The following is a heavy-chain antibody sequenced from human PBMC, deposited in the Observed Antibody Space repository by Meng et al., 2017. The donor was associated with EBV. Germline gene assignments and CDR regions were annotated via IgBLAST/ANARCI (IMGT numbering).Heavy chain of an antibody. V-gene: IGHV1-69*01. Sequence: QVTWVQSGAEVKKPGSSVKVSCKTSGGTFRSDAVSWVRQAPGQGLEWMGGLIPMSDAPHYAQKFQGRVTMTADESTNTHYMDLSGLRFEDTAVYYCASESGRGFTPDYWGQGTLVTVSS. CDR3: ASESGRGFTPDY. J-gene: IGHJ4*02. CDR2: LIPMSDAP. D-gene: IGHD3-10*01. CDR1: GGTFRSDA.